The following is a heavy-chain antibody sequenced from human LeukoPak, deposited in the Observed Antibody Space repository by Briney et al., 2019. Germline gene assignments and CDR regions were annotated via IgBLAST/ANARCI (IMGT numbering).Heavy chain of an antibody. D-gene: IGHD2/OR15-2a*01. CDR1: GGSFSGYY. J-gene: IGHJ4*02. Sequence: SETLSLTCTVSGGSFSGYYCNWVRQAPGKGLEWIGEINQSGSTNYNSSLRSRVTLSVDTSKNQFSLKLSSVTAADTAVYYCSVSLGTVLPWGQGTLVTVSS. CDR3: SVSLGTVLP. V-gene: IGHV4-34*01. CDR2: INQSGST.